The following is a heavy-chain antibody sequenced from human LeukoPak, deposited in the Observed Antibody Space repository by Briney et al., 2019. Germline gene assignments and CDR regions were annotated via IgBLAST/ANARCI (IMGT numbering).Heavy chain of an antibody. CDR3: ARDRAGDSFDI. J-gene: IGHJ3*02. CDR1: CDSINRGIYR. Sequence: SQTLSLLCTVSCDSINRGIYRRTWPRPPAGQRLEWNERFYTLGNTIYNASLKSHVTISMHTSKNQFSPNLHSVTPANRPVYVCARDRAGDSFDIWGQGTMVTVSS. V-gene: IGHV4-61*02. D-gene: IGHD7-27*01. CDR2: FYTLGNT.